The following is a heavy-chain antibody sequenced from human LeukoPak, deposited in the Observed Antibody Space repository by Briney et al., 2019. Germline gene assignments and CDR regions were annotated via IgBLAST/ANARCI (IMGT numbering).Heavy chain of an antibody. D-gene: IGHD1-26*01. CDR1: GFTVSSNY. Sequence: GGSLRLSCAASGFTVSSNYMSWVRQAPGKGLEWVAFIRYDGSNTYYADSVKGRFTISRDNSKNTLYLQMNSLRGEDTAVYYCAKDWSYQGSYYYMDVWGKGTTVTISS. CDR3: AKDWSYQGSYYYMDV. CDR2: IRYDGSNT. J-gene: IGHJ6*03. V-gene: IGHV3-30*02.